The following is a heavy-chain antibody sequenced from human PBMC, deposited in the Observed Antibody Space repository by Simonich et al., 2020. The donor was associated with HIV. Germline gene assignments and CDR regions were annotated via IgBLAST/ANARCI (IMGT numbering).Heavy chain of an antibody. CDR1: GGSFSGYY. CDR2: INHSGIT. J-gene: IGHJ4*02. V-gene: IGHV4-34*01. CDR3: ARRDRELILYLDY. D-gene: IGHD3-3*01. Sequence: QVQLQQWGAGLLKPSETLSLTCAVYGGSFSGYYWSWIRQPPGQGLEWIGEINHSGITNYKSSLNSRATISVDKSKNQFSLKLSSVTAADTAIYYCARRDRELILYLDYWGQGNLVTVSS.